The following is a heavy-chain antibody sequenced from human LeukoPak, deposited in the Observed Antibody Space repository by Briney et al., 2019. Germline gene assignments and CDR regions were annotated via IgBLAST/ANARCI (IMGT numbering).Heavy chain of an antibody. V-gene: IGHV1-46*01. CDR3: ARDPPFGYDYGGNFRDY. J-gene: IGHJ4*02. CDR2: INPSGGST. D-gene: IGHD4-23*01. Sequence: PEASVKVSCKASGYTFTSYYMHWVRQAPGQGLEWMGIINPSGGSTSYAQKFQGRVTMTRDMSTSTVYMELSSLRSEDTAVYYCARDPPFGYDYGGNFRDYWGQGTLVTVSS. CDR1: GYTFTSYY.